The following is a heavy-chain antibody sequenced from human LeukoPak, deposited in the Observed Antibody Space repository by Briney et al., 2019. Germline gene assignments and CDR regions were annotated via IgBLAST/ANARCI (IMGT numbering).Heavy chain of an antibody. V-gene: IGHV1-58*02. CDR1: GFTFTSSA. Sequence: SVKVSCKASGFTFTSSAMQWVRQARGQRLEWIGWIVVGSGNTNYAQKFQGRVTITRDMSTSTAYMELSSLRSEDTAVYYCAVGRDTATEFDYWGQGTLVTVSS. D-gene: IGHD5-18*01. J-gene: IGHJ4*02. CDR2: IVVGSGNT. CDR3: AVGRDTATEFDY.